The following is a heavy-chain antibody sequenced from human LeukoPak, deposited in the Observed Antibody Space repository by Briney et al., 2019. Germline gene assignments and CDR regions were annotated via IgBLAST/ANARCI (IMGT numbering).Heavy chain of an antibody. CDR3: ARGPWDYYDSSNYRTFVY. CDR1: GFIFRDYH. J-gene: IGHJ4*02. Sequence: TGGSLRLSCAASGFIFRDYHIHWVRQAPGKGLEWVSSIISSAGYMYYADSVKGRFTISRDNARNSLYLQMNTLRAEDTAVYYCARGPWDYYDSSNYRTFVYWGQGTLVTVSS. CDR2: IISSAGYM. D-gene: IGHD3-22*01. V-gene: IGHV3-21*01.